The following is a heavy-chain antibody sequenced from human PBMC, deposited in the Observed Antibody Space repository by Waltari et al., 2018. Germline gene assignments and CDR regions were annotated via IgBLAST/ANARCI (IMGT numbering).Heavy chain of an antibody. CDR3: VRQWFGESPTREESREEPRPVVRHNWFDP. CDR1: GFTFSDYS. V-gene: IGHV3-48*01. D-gene: IGHD3-10*01. CDR2: INVRSTMI. J-gene: IGHJ5*02. Sequence: EAQLVESGGALVQPGGSLRLSCAASGFTFSDYSMNWVRQAPGKGLEWVSYINVRSTMIYYADSVKGRFTISRDNAKNSLYLQMNSLRAEDTAFYYCVRQWFGESPTREESREEPRPVVRHNWFDPWGQGTLVTVSS.